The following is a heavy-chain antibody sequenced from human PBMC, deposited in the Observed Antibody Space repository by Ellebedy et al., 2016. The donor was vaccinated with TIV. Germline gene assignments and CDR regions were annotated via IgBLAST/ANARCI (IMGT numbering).Heavy chain of an antibody. D-gene: IGHD5-12*01. Sequence: ASVKVSCKASGGTFSSYAISWVRQAPGQGLEWMGGIIPIFGTANYAQKFQGRVTITADESTSTAYVELSSLRSEDTAVYYCAGALNVATIWDGPPYFDLWGRGTLVTVSS. CDR1: GGTFSSYA. J-gene: IGHJ2*01. CDR2: IIPIFGTA. V-gene: IGHV1-69*13. CDR3: AGALNVATIWDGPPYFDL.